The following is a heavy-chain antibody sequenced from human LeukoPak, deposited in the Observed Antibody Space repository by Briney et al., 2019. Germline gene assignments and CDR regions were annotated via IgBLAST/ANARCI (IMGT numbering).Heavy chain of an antibody. CDR3: GRSGDFWSGSGVAY. J-gene: IGHJ4*02. CDR2: VSASSDI. CDR1: GFTFSSYT. D-gene: IGHD3-3*01. Sequence: GGSLRLSCAASGFTFSSYTMNWVRQAPGKGLQWVSTVSASSDIHYSDSVKGRFTISRDNAKNTLFLQMNSLRAEDTAVYYCGRSGDFWSGSGVAYWGQGTLVTVSS. V-gene: IGHV3-21*01.